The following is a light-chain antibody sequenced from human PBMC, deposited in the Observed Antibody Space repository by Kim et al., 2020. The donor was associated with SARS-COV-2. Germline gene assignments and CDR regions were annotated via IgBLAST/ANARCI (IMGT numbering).Light chain of an antibody. CDR3: CSYAGSYTNYV. V-gene: IGLV2-11*01. CDR1: SSDGGGYNY. J-gene: IGLJ1*01. Sequence: QSVTITCTGTSSDGGGYNYVSWYQQHPGKAPKPMIYDVSKRPSGVPDRFSGSKSGNTASLTISGLQAEDEADYYCCSYAGSYTNYVFGTGTKVTVL. CDR2: DVS.